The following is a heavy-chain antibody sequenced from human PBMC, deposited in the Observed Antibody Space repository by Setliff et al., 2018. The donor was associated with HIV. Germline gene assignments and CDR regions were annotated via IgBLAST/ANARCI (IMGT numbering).Heavy chain of an antibody. D-gene: IGHD3-22*01. Sequence: GESLKISCKGSGYSFSTYWIAWVRHMPGKGLEWMGIIYPGDSDTRYSPSFQGQVTISADKSISTAYVQWSRLKASDTAMYYCARRDSSRPWLDSWGQGTLVTVSS. CDR1: GYSFSTYW. V-gene: IGHV5-51*01. CDR3: ARRDSSRPWLDS. J-gene: IGHJ5*01. CDR2: IYPGDSDT.